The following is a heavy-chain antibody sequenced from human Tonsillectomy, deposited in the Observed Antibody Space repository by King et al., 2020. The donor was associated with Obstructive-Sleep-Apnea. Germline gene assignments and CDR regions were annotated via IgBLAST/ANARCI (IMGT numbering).Heavy chain of an antibody. CDR3: ARDQWLVPGDY. V-gene: IGHV3-30-3*01. CDR2: ISYDGSNK. CDR1: GFTFCSYA. D-gene: IGHD6-19*01. J-gene: IGHJ4*02. Sequence: VQLVESGGGVVQPGRSLRLSCAASGFTFCSYAMHWVRQAPGKGLEWVAVISYDGSNKYYADSVKGRFTISRDNSKNTLYLQMNSLRAEDTAVYYCARDQWLVPGDYWGQGTLVTVSS.